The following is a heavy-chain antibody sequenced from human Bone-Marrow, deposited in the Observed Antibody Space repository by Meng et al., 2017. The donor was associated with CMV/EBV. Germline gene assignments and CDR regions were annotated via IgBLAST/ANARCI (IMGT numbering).Heavy chain of an antibody. V-gene: IGHV3-23*01. D-gene: IGHD4-17*01. J-gene: IGHJ4*02. CDR2: IGSGGTA. Sequence: GESLKISCAASGLTFTTYAMSWVRQAPGKGLEWVSVIGSGGTAYHEDSVKGRFTISRDNSKNTVYLQMNSLGAEDTAIYYCAAKMHGDYAFVYCGQGSLVTVSS. CDR1: GLTFTTYA. CDR3: AAKMHGDYAFVY.